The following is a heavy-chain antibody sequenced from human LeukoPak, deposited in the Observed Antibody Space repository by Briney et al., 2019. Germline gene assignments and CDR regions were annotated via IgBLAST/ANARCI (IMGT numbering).Heavy chain of an antibody. V-gene: IGHV3-23*01. D-gene: IGHD3-22*01. CDR1: GSTFASYA. Sequence: GGSLRLSCAASGSTFASYAMNWVGQSPERGLEWVSSISGTGGSTSYADSLKGRFTISRDNSKNTLYLQMSSLTAEDTAVYYCAKECGRDYDDRAFDIWGQGTMVTVSS. CDR2: ISGTGGST. CDR3: AKECGRDYDDRAFDI. J-gene: IGHJ3*02.